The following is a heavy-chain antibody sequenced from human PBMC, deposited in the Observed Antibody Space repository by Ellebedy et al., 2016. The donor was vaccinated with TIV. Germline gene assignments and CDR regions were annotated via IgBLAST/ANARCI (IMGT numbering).Heavy chain of an antibody. CDR1: GFTFGDYT. V-gene: IGHV3-49*03. Sequence: PGGSLRLSCAVSGFTFGDYTMTWFRQAPGKGLEWVGFIRSKVYGGTTEYAASVKGRFTISRDDSKSIAYLQMNSLKTEETAVYYCTRLSALTAYWGQGTLVTVSS. CDR2: IRSKVYGGTT. J-gene: IGHJ4*02. D-gene: IGHD3-3*02. CDR3: TRLSALTAY.